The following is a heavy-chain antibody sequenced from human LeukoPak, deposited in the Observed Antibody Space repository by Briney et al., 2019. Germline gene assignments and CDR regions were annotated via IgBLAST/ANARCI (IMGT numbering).Heavy chain of an antibody. CDR3: AKGLRGRYDY. D-gene: IGHD1-26*01. CDR1: GFTFSSYA. CDR2: ITDSGIST. V-gene: IGHV3-23*01. J-gene: IGHJ4*02. Sequence: GGSLRPSCAASGFTFSSYAMSWVRQAPEKGLEWVSSITDSGISTYYADSVKGRFTISRDNSKNTLYLQMNSLRAEDTAVYYCAKGLRGRYDYWGQGTLVTVSS.